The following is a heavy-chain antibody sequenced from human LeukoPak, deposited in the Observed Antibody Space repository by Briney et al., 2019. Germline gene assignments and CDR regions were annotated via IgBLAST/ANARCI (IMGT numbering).Heavy chain of an antibody. Sequence: TSETLSLTCAVYGGSFSGYYWSWIRQPPGKGLEWIGEINHSGSTNYNPSLKSRVTISVDTSKNQFSLKLSSVTAADTAVYYCARVNDQTDYYFDYWGQGTLVTVSS. CDR1: GGSFSGYY. V-gene: IGHV4-34*01. CDR3: ARVNDQTDYYFDY. CDR2: INHSGST. J-gene: IGHJ4*02. D-gene: IGHD1-1*01.